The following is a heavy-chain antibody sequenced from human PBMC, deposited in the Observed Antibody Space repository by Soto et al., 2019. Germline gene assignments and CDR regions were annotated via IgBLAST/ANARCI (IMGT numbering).Heavy chain of an antibody. Sequence: GGSLRLSCAASGFTFSSYSMNWVRQAPGKGPEWISYIGPSHNGIGYAASVKGRFTISRDNAKDTLYLQMNSLRAEDTAVYYCTKAWLHVDIVAKGIDYWGQGTLVTVSS. J-gene: IGHJ4*02. CDR3: TKAWLHVDIVAKGIDY. D-gene: IGHD5-12*01. CDR1: GFTFSSYS. CDR2: IGPSHNGI. V-gene: IGHV3-48*01.